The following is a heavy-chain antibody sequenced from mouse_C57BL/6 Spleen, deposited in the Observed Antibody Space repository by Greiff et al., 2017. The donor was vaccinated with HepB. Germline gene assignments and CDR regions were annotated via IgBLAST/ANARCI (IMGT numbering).Heavy chain of an antibody. V-gene: IGHV14-4*01. CDR1: GFNIKDDY. J-gene: IGHJ2*01. Sequence: EVQLQQSGAELVRPGASVKLSCTASGFNIKDDYMHWVKQSPEQGLEWIGWIDPDNGDTEYASKFQGKATITADTSSNTVYLQLSSLASEDTAVYYYTAYDGYGFDYWGQGTTLTVSS. D-gene: IGHD2-3*01. CDR3: TAYDGYGFDY. CDR2: IDPDNGDT.